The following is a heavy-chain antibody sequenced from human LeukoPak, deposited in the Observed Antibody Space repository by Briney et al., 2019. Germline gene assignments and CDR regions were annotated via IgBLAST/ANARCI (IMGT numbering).Heavy chain of an antibody. D-gene: IGHD4-17*01. Sequence: GGSLRLSCAASGFIFSDYYMSWIRQAPGKGLEWVSYISSSGSTMYYTDSVKGRFTISRDNSKNTLYLQMNSLRAEDTAVYYCARGLYDYGNYYYYYMDVWGKGTTVTISS. V-gene: IGHV3-11*01. CDR2: ISSSGSTM. J-gene: IGHJ6*03. CDR1: GFIFSDYY. CDR3: ARGLYDYGNYYYYYMDV.